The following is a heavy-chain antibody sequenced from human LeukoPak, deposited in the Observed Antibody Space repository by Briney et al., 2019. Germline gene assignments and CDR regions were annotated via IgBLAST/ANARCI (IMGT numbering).Heavy chain of an antibody. Sequence: GGSLRLSCAASGFTFSSYAMSWVRQAPGKGLEWVSAISGSGGSTYYADSVKGRFTIVRDNSKNTLYLQMNSLRADDTAVYYCAKMTTVPPGDAEGFDYWGQGTLVTVSS. CDR1: GFTFSSYA. D-gene: IGHD4-17*01. CDR2: ISGSGGST. CDR3: AKMTTVPPGDAEGFDY. V-gene: IGHV3-23*01. J-gene: IGHJ4*02.